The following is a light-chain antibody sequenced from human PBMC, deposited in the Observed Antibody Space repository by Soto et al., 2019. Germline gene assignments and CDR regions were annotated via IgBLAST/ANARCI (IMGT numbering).Light chain of an antibody. CDR2: GAS. CDR1: QSISKS. CDR3: QQSRSAPYS. V-gene: IGKV1-39*01. J-gene: IGKJ2*03. Sequence: GDRVTITCRASQSISKSLNWYHQRPGKAPKLLIYGASTLQSGVPARFSGSGSGTDFTLTISRLQHEDFATYYCQQSRSAPYSFGQGTSLEIK.